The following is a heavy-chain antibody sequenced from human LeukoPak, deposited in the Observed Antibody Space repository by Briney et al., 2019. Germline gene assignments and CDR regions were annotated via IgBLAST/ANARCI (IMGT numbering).Heavy chain of an antibody. Sequence: SETLSLTCSVSGGSISTYYWSWIRQTPGKGLEWIGYVYDSGTTNYNPSLKGRVTISSHTSKNQFSLNLRSVNAADTAIYYCARHVGSLGYFDYWGQGTLVTVSS. J-gene: IGHJ4*02. CDR1: GGSISTYY. CDR3: ARHVGSLGYFDY. D-gene: IGHD2-15*01. V-gene: IGHV4-59*08. CDR2: VYDSGTT.